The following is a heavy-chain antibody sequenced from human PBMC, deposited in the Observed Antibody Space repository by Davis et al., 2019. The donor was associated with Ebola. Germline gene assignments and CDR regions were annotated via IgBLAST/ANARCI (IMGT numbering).Heavy chain of an antibody. Sequence: PSETLSLTCTVSGGSVSSSSYYWTWIRQPPGKGLEWIGYVYYNGNTNSNPSLKSRVTMSVDTANNEFSLELRSVTAADTAIYYCSAYVRAGGYNFYMDVWGKGTTVTVSS. D-gene: IGHD1-26*01. J-gene: IGHJ6*03. CDR2: VYYNGNT. CDR3: SAYVRAGGYNFYMDV. V-gene: IGHV4-61*01. CDR1: GGSVSSSSYY.